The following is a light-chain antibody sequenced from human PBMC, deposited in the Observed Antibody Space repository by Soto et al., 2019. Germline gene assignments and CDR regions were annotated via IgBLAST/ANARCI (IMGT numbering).Light chain of an antibody. Sequence: EIVLTQSRATLSLSPGERATLSCRASQSVSNYLAWFQQKPGQAPRLLIYDASNRATGIPARFSGSGSGTDFTLSISRLEPEDLAVYYCQQYGSSPTFGGGTKVEIK. V-gene: IGKV3-20*01. CDR2: DAS. CDR3: QQYGSSPT. CDR1: QSVSNY. J-gene: IGKJ4*01.